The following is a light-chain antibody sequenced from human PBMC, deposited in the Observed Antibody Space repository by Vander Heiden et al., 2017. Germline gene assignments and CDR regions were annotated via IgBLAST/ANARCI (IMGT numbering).Light chain of an antibody. V-gene: IGLV3-25*03. Sequence: SYELTQPPPVSVSPGQTARITCSGDALPKQYAYWYQQKPGQAPVLVIYKDSERPSGIPERFSGSSSGTTVTLTISGVQAEDEADYYCQSADSSGTFQGVFGGGTKLTAL. CDR2: KDS. CDR1: ALPKQY. J-gene: IGLJ2*01. CDR3: QSADSSGTFQGV.